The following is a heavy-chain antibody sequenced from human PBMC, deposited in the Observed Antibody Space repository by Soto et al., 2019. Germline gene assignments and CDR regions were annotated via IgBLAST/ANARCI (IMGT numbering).Heavy chain of an antibody. D-gene: IGHD6-19*01. CDR3: AKDWAGYSSGLFFDY. Sequence: GGSLRLSCAASGFTFSSYGMHWVRQAPGKGLEWVAVISYDGSNKYYADSVKGRFTISRDNSKNTLYLQMNSLRAEDTAVYYCAKDWAGYSSGLFFDYWGQGTLVTVSS. J-gene: IGHJ4*02. CDR1: GFTFSSYG. V-gene: IGHV3-30*18. CDR2: ISYDGSNK.